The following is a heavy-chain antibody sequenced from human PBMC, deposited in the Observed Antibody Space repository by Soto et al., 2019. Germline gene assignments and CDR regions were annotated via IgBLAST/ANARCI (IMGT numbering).Heavy chain of an antibody. CDR2: IYYGGTT. J-gene: IGHJ4*02. CDR1: GASISTTNYY. V-gene: IGHV4-39*02. Sequence: LSLTCTVSGASISTTNYYWGWVRQPPGKGLDWIGNIYYGGTTYYNPSLKSRVTISVDTSKNHFSLKVNSVTAADTAVYYCATFVVPLSRHTDFDFWGPGTLVTVSS. D-gene: IGHD2-15*01. CDR3: ATFVVPLSRHTDFDF.